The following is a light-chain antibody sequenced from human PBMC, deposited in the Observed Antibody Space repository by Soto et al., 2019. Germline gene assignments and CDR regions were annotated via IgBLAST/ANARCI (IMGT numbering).Light chain of an antibody. CDR2: GAS. CDR1: QSVSSNY. J-gene: IGKJ5*01. CDR3: QQYGGSPPIT. Sequence: EIVLAQSPGTLSLSPGERATLSCRASQSVSSNYLAWYQKKPGQAPRLLIYGASSRATGIPDRFSGSGSGTDFTLTISRLEPEDFAVYYCQQYGGSPPITFGQGTRLEIK. V-gene: IGKV3-20*01.